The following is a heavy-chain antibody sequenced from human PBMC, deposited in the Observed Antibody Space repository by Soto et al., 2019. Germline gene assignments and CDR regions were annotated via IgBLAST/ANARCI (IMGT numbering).Heavy chain of an antibody. J-gene: IGHJ3*02. CDR2: ISYDGSNK. V-gene: IGHV3-30*18. Sequence: PGGSLRLSCAASGFTFSSYGMHWVRQAPGKGLEWVAVISYDGSNKYYADSVKGRFTISRDNSKNTLYLQMNSLRAEDTAVYYCAKDSYRNAFDIWGQGTMVTVSS. CDR3: AKDSYRNAFDI. CDR1: GFTFSSYG.